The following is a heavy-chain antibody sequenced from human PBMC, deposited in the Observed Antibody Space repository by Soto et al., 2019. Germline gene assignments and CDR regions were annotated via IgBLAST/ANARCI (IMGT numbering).Heavy chain of an antibody. J-gene: IGHJ6*02. Sequence: QVQLVQSGAEVKKPGSSVKVSCKASGGTFSSYAISWVRQAPGQGLEWMGGIIPIFGTANYAQKFQGRVTITAAEYTSTAYMELSSLGSEDTAVYYWARARIAAAGRPYYGMDVWGQGTTVTVSS. D-gene: IGHD6-13*01. CDR2: IIPIFGTA. CDR3: ARARIAAAGRPYYGMDV. V-gene: IGHV1-69*12. CDR1: GGTFSSYA.